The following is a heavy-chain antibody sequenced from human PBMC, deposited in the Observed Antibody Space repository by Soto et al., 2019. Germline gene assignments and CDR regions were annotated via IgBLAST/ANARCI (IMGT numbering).Heavy chain of an antibody. CDR2: ISGSGVHI. Sequence: GGSLRLSCAASGFTFSSYSMNWVRQAPGKGLEWVSSISGSGVHIHYADSVKGRFTTSRDNAKNSLYLQMNSLRDEDTLTGYTDAFDYWGQGTLVTVSS. D-gene: IGHD3-9*01. CDR1: GFTFSSYS. CDR3: DAFDY. J-gene: IGHJ4*02. V-gene: IGHV3-21*01.